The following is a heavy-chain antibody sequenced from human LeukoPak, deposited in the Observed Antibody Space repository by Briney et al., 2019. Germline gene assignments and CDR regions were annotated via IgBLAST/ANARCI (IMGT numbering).Heavy chain of an antibody. Sequence: SETLSLTCTVSGGSISSSSYSWGWLRQPPGKGLEWIGSIYYSGSTYYNPSLKSRVTISVDTSKNQFSLKLSSVTAADTAVYYCARGGRGFSSWPYYYYGMDVWGQGTTVTVSS. D-gene: IGHD3-3*01. CDR1: GGSISSSSYS. V-gene: IGHV4-39*01. J-gene: IGHJ6*02. CDR3: ARGGRGFSSWPYYYYGMDV. CDR2: IYYSGST.